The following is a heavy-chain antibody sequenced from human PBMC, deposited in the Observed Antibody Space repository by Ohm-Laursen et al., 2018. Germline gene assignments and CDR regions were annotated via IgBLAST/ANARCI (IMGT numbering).Heavy chain of an antibody. CDR1: GGSISSYY. CDR3: AGAPNLYYFDY. Sequence: SETLSLTCTVSGGSISSYYWSWIRQSPGKGLEWIGYSYYTGTTSYNPSLKSRVTISVDTSKNHFSLQLRFVTAADTAVYHCAGAPNLYYFDYWGQGTLVTVSS. D-gene: IGHD1-26*01. J-gene: IGHJ4*02. V-gene: IGHV4-59*08. CDR2: SYYTGTT.